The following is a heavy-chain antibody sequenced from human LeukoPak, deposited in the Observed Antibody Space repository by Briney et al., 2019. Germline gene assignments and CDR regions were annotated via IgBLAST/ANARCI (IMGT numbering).Heavy chain of an antibody. CDR3: AREGATEYCSSTSCYGDWYFDL. J-gene: IGHJ2*01. CDR1: GGSISSYY. D-gene: IGHD2-2*01. V-gene: IGHV4-59*01. CDR2: IYYSGST. Sequence: SETLSLTCTVSGGSISSYYWSWIRQPPGKGPEWIGYIYYSGSTNYNPSLKSRVTISVDTSKNQFSLKLSSVTAADTAVYYCAREGATEYCSSTSCYGDWYFDLWGRGTLVTVSS.